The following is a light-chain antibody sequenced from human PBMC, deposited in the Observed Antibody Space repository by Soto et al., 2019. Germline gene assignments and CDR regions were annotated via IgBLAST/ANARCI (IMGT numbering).Light chain of an antibody. Sequence: EIVMTQSPGTLSVSPGERATLSCRASQSVRSNLAWFQQKPGQAPRLLIYGASTSATGIPARFSGSRSGTELTLTISSLQSEDFAVYYCQQYNDWPGTFGQGTTLEVK. CDR1: QSVRSN. V-gene: IGKV3-15*01. J-gene: IGKJ2*01. CDR3: QQYNDWPGT. CDR2: GAS.